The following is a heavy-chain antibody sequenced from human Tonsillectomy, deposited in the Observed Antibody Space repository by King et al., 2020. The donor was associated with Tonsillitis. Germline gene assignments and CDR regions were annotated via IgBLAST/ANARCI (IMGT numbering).Heavy chain of an antibody. CDR1: GYTFNNYY. CDR2: IKPSGGST. J-gene: IGHJ4*02. Sequence: VQLVESGAEVKKPGASVKVSCKASGYTFNNYYIHWVRQAPGQGLEWMGIIKPSGGSTTYAQNFQGRITLTRDTSTSTVHMELSSLRSEDTAVYYCTRKYLGGYRYGAFDYWGQGTLVTVSP. D-gene: IGHD5-18*01. CDR3: TRKYLGGYRYGAFDY. V-gene: IGHV1-46*02.